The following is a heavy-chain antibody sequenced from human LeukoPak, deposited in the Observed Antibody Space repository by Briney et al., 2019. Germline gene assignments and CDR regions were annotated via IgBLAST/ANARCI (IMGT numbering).Heavy chain of an antibody. CDR3: AKDVRAAAGYFDY. CDR2: ISFDGSNK. J-gene: IGHJ4*02. Sequence: GRSLRLSCAASGFTFSTYGMHWVRQAPGKGLEWVAVISFDGSNKYYADSVKGRFTISRDNSKYTLYLQMNSLRAADTAVYLCAKDVRAAAGYFDYWGQGTLVTVSS. D-gene: IGHD6-13*01. V-gene: IGHV3-30*18. CDR1: GFTFSTYG.